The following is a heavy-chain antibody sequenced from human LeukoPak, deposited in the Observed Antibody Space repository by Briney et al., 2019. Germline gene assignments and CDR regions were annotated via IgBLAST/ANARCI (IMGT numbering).Heavy chain of an antibody. V-gene: IGHV3-30-3*01. Sequence: GGSLRLSCAASGFTFSSYAMHWVRQAPGKGLEWVAVISYDGSNKYYADSVKGRFTISRDNSKNTLYLQMNSLRAEDTAVYYCAIVYRLGGFDYWGQGTLVTVSS. CDR1: GFTFSSYA. CDR2: ISYDGSNK. D-gene: IGHD5/OR15-5a*01. J-gene: IGHJ4*02. CDR3: AIVYRLGGFDY.